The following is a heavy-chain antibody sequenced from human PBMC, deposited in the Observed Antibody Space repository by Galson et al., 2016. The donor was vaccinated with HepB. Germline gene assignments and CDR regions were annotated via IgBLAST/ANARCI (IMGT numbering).Heavy chain of an antibody. J-gene: IGHJ4*02. D-gene: IGHD2-21*01. Sequence: SLRLSCAASGFTFSSYVMHWVRQGPGKGLEWLGMIRNDVEGYGTEYAASVKGRFTISRDDSKNLVYLQMNSLKTDDTAVYYCSDLGDFDYWGQGTLVTVSS. CDR2: IRNDVEGYGT. CDR3: SDLGDFDY. CDR1: GFTFSSYV. V-gene: IGHV3-72*01.